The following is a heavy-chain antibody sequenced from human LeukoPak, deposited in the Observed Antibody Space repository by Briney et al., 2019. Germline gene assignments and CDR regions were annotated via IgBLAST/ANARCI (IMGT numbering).Heavy chain of an antibody. CDR1: GFTFSSFG. CDR3: AKDLPKYYGSGSPSDV. CDR2: ISYDESSK. Sequence: GGSLRLSCAASGFTFSSFGMHWVRQAPGKGLEWVAGISYDESSKYYADSVKGRFTISRDNSKNTLYLQMDSLRAEDTAVYYCAKDLPKYYGSGSPSDVWGQGTTVTVSS. D-gene: IGHD3-10*01. V-gene: IGHV3-30*18. J-gene: IGHJ6*02.